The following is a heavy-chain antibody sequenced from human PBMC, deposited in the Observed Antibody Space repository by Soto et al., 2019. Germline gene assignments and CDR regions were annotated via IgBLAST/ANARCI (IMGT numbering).Heavy chain of an antibody. CDR1: GYTFTTYS. J-gene: IGHJ4*02. V-gene: IGHV1-18*01. Sequence: VASVKVSCKPSGYTFTTYSINWVRQAPGQGLEWMGWMRTDNGNTNYAQKFKGRVTMTTDTSTSTAYLELRSLKSDDTAIYYCARGGNHVWGSSEFWGQGTLVTVSS. CDR3: ARGGNHVWGSSEF. CDR2: MRTDNGNT. D-gene: IGHD3-16*01.